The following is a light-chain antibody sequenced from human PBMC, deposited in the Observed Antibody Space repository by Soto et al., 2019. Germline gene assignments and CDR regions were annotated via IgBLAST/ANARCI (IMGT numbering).Light chain of an antibody. CDR2: ATS. Sequence: DVQMTQSPSSLSSFVGDRVTITCRASQGIAPYLAWFQQKPGKVPKLLIYATSTLQSGVPSRFSGSGSGTEFTLTSTSLQPEDVATYYCQKHNSAPLTFGGGTKVEIK. CDR1: QGIAPY. CDR3: QKHNSAPLT. V-gene: IGKV1-27*01. J-gene: IGKJ4*01.